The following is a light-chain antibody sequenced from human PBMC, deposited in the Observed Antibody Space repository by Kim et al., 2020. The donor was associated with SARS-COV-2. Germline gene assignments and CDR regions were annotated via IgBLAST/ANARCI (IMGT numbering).Light chain of an antibody. Sequence: GQTVRITGQGDSLRSYYASWYQQKPGQAPVLVIYGKNNRPSGIPDRFSGSSSGNTASLTITGAQAEDEADYYCNSRDNSGNHVVFGGGTQLTVL. CDR1: SLRSYY. CDR2: GKN. V-gene: IGLV3-19*01. CDR3: NSRDNSGNHVV. J-gene: IGLJ2*01.